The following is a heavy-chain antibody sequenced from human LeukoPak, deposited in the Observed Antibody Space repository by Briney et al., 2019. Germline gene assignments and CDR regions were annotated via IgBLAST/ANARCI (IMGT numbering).Heavy chain of an antibody. V-gene: IGHV1-2*02. CDR1: GYTFTGYY. J-gene: IGHJ6*03. Sequence: ASVKVSCKASGYTFTGYYMHWVRQAPGQGLEWMGWINPNSGGTNYAQKFQGRVTMTRDTSISTVYMELSRLKSDDTAVYYCAGPSSSSYRHYYYYMDVWGKGTTVTVSS. CDR2: INPNSGGT. CDR3: AGPSSSSYRHYYYYMDV. D-gene: IGHD6-13*01.